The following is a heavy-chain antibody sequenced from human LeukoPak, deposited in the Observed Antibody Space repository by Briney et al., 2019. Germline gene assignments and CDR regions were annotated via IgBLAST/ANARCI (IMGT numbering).Heavy chain of an antibody. CDR3: ARMGGRKRPNSVFFNYHQSFMDA. Sequence: ASVKVSCKASVYTFIACYRHWLRQVPGQGLEWMGWINPNSGDTNYAQKFQGRVTMTRDTSISTAYMELRRLRSDDTAVYFCARMGGRKRPNSVFFNYHQSFMDAWGKGAAVTVSS. CDR1: VYTFIACY. CDR2: INPNSGDT. J-gene: IGHJ6*03. D-gene: IGHD2-8*01. V-gene: IGHV1-2*02.